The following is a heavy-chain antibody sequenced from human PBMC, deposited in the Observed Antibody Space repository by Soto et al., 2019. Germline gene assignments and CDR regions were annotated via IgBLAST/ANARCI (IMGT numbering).Heavy chain of an antibody. CDR1: SGSISSSNW. V-gene: IGHV4-4*02. J-gene: IGHJ6*03. CDR3: ARVPVPAATNYYYYYMDV. Sequence: PSETLSLTCAVSSGSISSSNWWSWVRQPPGKGLEWIGEIYHSGSTNYNPSLKSRVTISVDKSKNQFSLKLSSVTAADTAVYYCARVPVPAATNYYYYYMDVWGKGTTVTVSS. CDR2: IYHSGST. D-gene: IGHD2-2*01.